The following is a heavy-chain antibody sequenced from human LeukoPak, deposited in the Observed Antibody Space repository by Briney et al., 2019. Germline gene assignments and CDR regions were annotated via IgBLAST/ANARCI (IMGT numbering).Heavy chain of an antibody. D-gene: IGHD6-13*01. CDR1: GFTFSDYG. V-gene: IGHV3-30*02. J-gene: IGHJ4*02. Sequence: GGSLRLSCAASGFTFSDYGMHWVRQAPGKGLEWVAFIRNDGSYEYYPDSVKGRFTISRDNSRNALFLQMNSLRAEDTAVYYCARCIAAAGNDYWGQGTLVTVSS. CDR2: IRNDGSYE. CDR3: ARCIAAAGNDY.